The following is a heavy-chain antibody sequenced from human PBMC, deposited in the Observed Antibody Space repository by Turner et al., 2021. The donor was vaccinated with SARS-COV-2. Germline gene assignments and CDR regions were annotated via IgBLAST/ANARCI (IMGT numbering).Heavy chain of an antibody. J-gene: IGHJ4*02. V-gene: IGHV3-33*01. Sequence: QVQLVESGGGVVQPGRSLTRPCSASGFTFITYGMHWVRQAPGKGLEWVAVIWYDGSDKYYADSVKGRFTIARDNSKNTLYLQMNNLRAEDTAVYYCARSTVTTPPDYWGQGTLVTVSS. D-gene: IGHD4-17*01. CDR1: GFTFITYG. CDR3: ARSTVTTPPDY. CDR2: IWYDGSDK.